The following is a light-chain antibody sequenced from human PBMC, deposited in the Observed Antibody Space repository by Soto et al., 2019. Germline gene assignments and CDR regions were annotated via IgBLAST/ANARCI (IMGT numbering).Light chain of an antibody. J-gene: IGKJ1*01. CDR2: KAS. CDR1: QSISCW. CDR3: QQYNSYWT. V-gene: IGKV1-5*03. Sequence: DIQMTQSPSTLSASVGDRVTITCRASQSISCWLAWYQQKPGKAPKLLIYKASSLESGVPSRFSGSGSGTEFTLTISSLQPDDFATYYCQQYNSYWTFGQGTKVEMK.